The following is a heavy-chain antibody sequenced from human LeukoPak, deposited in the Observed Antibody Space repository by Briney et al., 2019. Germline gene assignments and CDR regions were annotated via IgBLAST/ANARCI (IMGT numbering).Heavy chain of an antibody. CDR1: GFTFSSYW. Sequence: PGGSLRLSCAASGFTFSSYWMSWVRQAPGKGLEWVANIKQDGSEKYYVDSVKGRFTISRDNAKNSLYLQMNSLRAEDTAVYYCAREQWLVSYYYYGMDVWGQGTTVTVSS. J-gene: IGHJ6*02. D-gene: IGHD6-19*01. V-gene: IGHV3-7*01. CDR2: IKQDGSEK. CDR3: AREQWLVSYYYYGMDV.